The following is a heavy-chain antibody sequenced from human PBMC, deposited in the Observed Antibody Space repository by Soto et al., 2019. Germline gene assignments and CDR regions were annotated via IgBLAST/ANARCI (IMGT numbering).Heavy chain of an antibody. CDR1: GFTFSSYA. J-gene: IGHJ3*02. V-gene: IGHV3-64*01. CDR3: ARWGTTEGAFDI. Sequence: GGSLRLSCAASGFTFSSYAMHWVRQAPGKGLEYVSAISSNGGSTYYANSVKGRFTISRDNSKNTLYLQMGSLRAEDMAVYYCARWGTTEGAFDIWGQGTMVTVSS. D-gene: IGHD4-17*01. CDR2: ISSNGGST.